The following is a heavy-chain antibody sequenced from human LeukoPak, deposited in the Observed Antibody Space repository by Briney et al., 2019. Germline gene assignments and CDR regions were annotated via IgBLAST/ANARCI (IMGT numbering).Heavy chain of an antibody. CDR2: IYHSGST. CDR3: ARVTGYMIEDYFDY. D-gene: IGHD3-22*01. V-gene: IGHV4-38-2*02. Sequence: SETLSLTCTVSGYSISSGYYWGWIRQPPGKGLEWIGSIYHSGSTHYNPSLKSRVTISVKTSKNQFSLKLSSVTAADTAVYYCARVTGYMIEDYFDYWGQGTLVTVSS. J-gene: IGHJ4*02. CDR1: GYSISSGYY.